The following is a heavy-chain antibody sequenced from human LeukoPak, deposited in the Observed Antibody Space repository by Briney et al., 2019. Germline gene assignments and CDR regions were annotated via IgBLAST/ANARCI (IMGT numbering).Heavy chain of an antibody. CDR2: INSNSGGT. CDR3: ARDLSSTSNWELDY. D-gene: IGHD7-27*01. Sequence: GASVKVSCKASGYTFIHYFIHWVRQAPGQGLEWMGRINSNSGGTEYTQKFQGRVTMTRDTSITTVYMELSSLTFDDTAVYYCARDLSSTSNWELDYWGQGTLVTVSS. V-gene: IGHV1-2*06. CDR1: GYTFIHYF. J-gene: IGHJ4*02.